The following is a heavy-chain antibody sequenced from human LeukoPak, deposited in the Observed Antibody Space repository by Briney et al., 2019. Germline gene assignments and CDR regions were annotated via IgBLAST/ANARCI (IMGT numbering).Heavy chain of an antibody. Sequence: ASVKVSCKASGYTFTSYYIHWVRQAPGQGLEWMGIIYPGGGSTSYAQKFQGRVTMTRDMSTSTVYMELSSMRSEDTAVYYCARDNDFDYWGQGTLVTVSS. CDR1: GYTFTSYY. D-gene: IGHD2-8*01. V-gene: IGHV1-46*01. J-gene: IGHJ4*02. CDR2: IYPGGGST. CDR3: ARDNDFDY.